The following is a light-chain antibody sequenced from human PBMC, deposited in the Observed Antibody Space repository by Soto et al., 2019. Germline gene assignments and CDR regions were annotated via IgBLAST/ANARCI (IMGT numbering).Light chain of an antibody. V-gene: IGLV8-61*01. CDR2: STN. Sequence: QTVVTQEPSFSVSPGGTVTPTCGLSSGSVSTSYYPSWYQQTPGQAPRTLIYSTNTRSSGVPDRFSGSILGNKAALTITGAQADDESDYYCVLYMGSGSWVIGGGTQLTVL. CDR1: SGSVSTSYY. CDR3: VLYMGSGSWV. J-gene: IGLJ3*02.